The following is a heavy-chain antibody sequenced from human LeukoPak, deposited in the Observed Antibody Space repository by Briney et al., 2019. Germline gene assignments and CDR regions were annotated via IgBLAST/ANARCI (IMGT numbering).Heavy chain of an antibody. Sequence: GESLKISCKGSGYSFTKYWIAWVRQMPGKGLEWMGITYPGDSATRYSPSFQGQVTISVDKSISTAYLQWSSLKASDTAMYYCAIHDTSKGMDVWGQGTTVTVS. CDR2: TYPGDSAT. J-gene: IGHJ6*02. D-gene: IGHD5-18*01. CDR1: GYSFTKYW. V-gene: IGHV5-51*01. CDR3: AIHDTSKGMDV.